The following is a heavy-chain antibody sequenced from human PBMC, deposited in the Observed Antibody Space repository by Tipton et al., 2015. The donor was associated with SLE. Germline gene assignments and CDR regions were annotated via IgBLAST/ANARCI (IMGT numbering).Heavy chain of an antibody. CDR1: GGSISSGAHY. CDR3: ARDRCINTTCRWFFDP. J-gene: IGHJ2*01. D-gene: IGHD1-14*01. CDR2: IYASGSTSGSA. V-gene: IGHV4-61*02. Sequence: LRLSCTVSGGSISSGAHYWSWIRQSAGKGLEWIGRIYASGSTSGSANYNPSLKSRVTISVDTSKNQFSLKLTSVTAADTAVYFCARDRCINTTCRWFFDPWGRGTLVTVSS.